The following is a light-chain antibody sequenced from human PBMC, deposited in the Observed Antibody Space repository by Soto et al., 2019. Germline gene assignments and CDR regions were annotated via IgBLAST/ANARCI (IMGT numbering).Light chain of an antibody. Sequence: EIVMTQSPATLSVSPVERSTLSFIASQSVSSYLAWYQQKPGQAPRLLIYDASNRATGIPARFSGSGSGTDFTLTIDNLEPEDFAVYYCQQRSNWPPITFGQGTRLEIK. CDR2: DAS. V-gene: IGKV3-11*01. J-gene: IGKJ5*01. CDR3: QQRSNWPPIT. CDR1: QSVSSY.